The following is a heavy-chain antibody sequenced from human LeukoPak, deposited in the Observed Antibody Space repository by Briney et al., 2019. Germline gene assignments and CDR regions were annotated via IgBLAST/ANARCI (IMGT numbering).Heavy chain of an antibody. V-gene: IGHV4-59*01. D-gene: IGHD3-10*01. CDR3: ASTYYYGSGSYLNWFDP. CDR2: IYYSGST. CDR1: GGSISSYY. Sequence: KTSETLSLTCTVSGGSISSYYWSWIRQPPGKGLEWIGYIYYSGSTNYNPSLKSRVTISVDTSKNQFSLKLSSVTAADTAVYYCASTYYYGSGSYLNWFDPWGQGTLVTVSS. J-gene: IGHJ5*02.